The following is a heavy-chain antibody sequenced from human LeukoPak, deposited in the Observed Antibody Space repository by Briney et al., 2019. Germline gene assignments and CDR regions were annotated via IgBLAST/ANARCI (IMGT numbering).Heavy chain of an antibody. CDR3: ARVSIVVVPAAQYNWFDP. CDR2: IIPIFGTA. V-gene: IGHV1-69*01. CDR1: GGTFSIYA. J-gene: IGHJ5*02. D-gene: IGHD2-2*01. Sequence: SVNVSCKASGGTFSIYAISWVRQAPGQGLEWMGGIIPIFGTANYAQKFQGRVTITADESTSTAYMELSSLRSEDTAVYYCARVSIVVVPAAQYNWFDPWGQGILVTVSS.